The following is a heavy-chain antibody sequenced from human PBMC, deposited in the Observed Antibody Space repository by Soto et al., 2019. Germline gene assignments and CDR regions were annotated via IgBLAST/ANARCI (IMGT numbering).Heavy chain of an antibody. Sequence: GGSLRLSCAASGFTFSSYSMNWVRQAPGKGLEWVSSISSSSSYIYYADSVKGRFTISRDNAKNSLYLQMNSLRAEDTAVYYCARDPPDDYSNYLQVPDDYWGQGTLVTVSS. CDR3: ARDPPDDYSNYLQVPDDY. CDR2: ISSSSSYI. D-gene: IGHD4-4*01. J-gene: IGHJ4*02. CDR1: GFTFSSYS. V-gene: IGHV3-21*01.